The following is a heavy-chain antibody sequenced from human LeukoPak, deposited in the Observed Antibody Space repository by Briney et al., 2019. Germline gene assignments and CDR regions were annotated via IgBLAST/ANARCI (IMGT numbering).Heavy chain of an antibody. J-gene: IGHJ3*02. D-gene: IGHD2-21*02. CDR1: GGSISSGGYY. V-gene: IGHV4-31*03. CDR2: IYYSGST. CDR3: ARDCGGDCYLRFDI. Sequence: PSETLSLTCTVSGGSISSGGYYWSWIRQHPGKGLEWIGYIYYSGSTYYNPSLKSRATISVDTSKNQFSLKLSSVTAADAAVYYCARDCGGDCYLRFDIWGQGTMVTVSS.